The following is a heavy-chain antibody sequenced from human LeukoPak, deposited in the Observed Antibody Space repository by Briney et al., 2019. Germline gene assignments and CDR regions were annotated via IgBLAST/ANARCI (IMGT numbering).Heavy chain of an antibody. Sequence: ASVKVSCKASGYTFISYAIHWVRQAPGQGLEWMGWITPSGGTNYPQKFQGRVAITWDTSITTAYMDLSRLTSDDTAVHYCARDRYRDGFAHLDYWGQGALVTVSS. CDR2: ITPSGGT. V-gene: IGHV1-2*02. D-gene: IGHD5-24*01. CDR1: GYTFISYA. CDR3: ARDRYRDGFAHLDY. J-gene: IGHJ4*02.